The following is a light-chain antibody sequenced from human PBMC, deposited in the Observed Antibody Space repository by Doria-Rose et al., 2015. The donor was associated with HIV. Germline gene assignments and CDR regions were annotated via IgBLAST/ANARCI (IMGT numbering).Light chain of an antibody. V-gene: IGKV3-20*01. CDR1: QSVSANY. CDR3: HQYASSRT. J-gene: IGKJ1*01. Sequence: TQSPGTLSLSPGERATLSCRASQSVSANYLAWYQQRPGQSPRLLIYGASSRATDIPGRFSGSGPGTDFTLTISRLEPEDFAVYYCHQYASSRTFGQGTKVEIK. CDR2: GAS.